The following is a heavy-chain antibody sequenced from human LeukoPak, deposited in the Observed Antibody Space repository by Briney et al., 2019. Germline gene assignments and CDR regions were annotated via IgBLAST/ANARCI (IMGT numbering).Heavy chain of an antibody. D-gene: IGHD6-19*01. V-gene: IGHV3-48*04. CDR2: ISSSGSTI. CDR1: GFTFSSYA. J-gene: IGHJ6*02. Sequence: PGGSLRLSCAASGFTFSSYAMSWVRQAPGKGLEWVSYISSSGSTIYYADSVKGRFTISRDNAKNSLYLQMNSLRAEDTAVYYCARDSLYRSHGMDVWGQGTTVTVSS. CDR3: ARDSLYRSHGMDV.